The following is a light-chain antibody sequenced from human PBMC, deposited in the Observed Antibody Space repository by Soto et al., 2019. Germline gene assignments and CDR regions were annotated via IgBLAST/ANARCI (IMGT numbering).Light chain of an antibody. CDR2: DVS. CDR1: SSDVGGYNY. V-gene: IGLV2-14*01. J-gene: IGLJ2*01. CDR3: SSYTSSRHVV. Sequence: QSVLTQPASVSGSPGQSITISCTGTSSDVGGYNYVSWYQQHPGKAPKLMIYDVSNRPSGVSNRFSGSKSGNTASLTISGLQAEDEADYYCSSYTSSRHVVFGGGTKVTVL.